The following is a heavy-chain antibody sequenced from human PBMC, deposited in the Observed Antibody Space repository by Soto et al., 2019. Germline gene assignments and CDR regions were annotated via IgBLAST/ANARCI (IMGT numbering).Heavy chain of an antibody. V-gene: IGHV4-59*01. CDR2: IYYSGST. J-gene: IGHJ4*02. CDR1: GGSISSYY. CDR3: ARDPGNYYDSSGYMDY. Sequence: PSETLSLTCTVSGGSISSYYWSWIRQPPGKGLEWIGHIYYSGSTNYNPSLKSRVTISVDTSKNQFSLKLSSVTAADTAVYYCARDPGNYYDSSGYMDYWGQGTLVTV. D-gene: IGHD3-22*01.